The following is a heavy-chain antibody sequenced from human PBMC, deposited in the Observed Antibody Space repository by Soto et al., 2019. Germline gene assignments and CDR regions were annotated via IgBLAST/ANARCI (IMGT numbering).Heavy chain of an antibody. D-gene: IGHD3-3*01. J-gene: IGHJ6*02. CDR2: IKQDGSEK. Sequence: XESLRLSCAASGFTFSSYWMSWVRQAPGKGLEWVANIKQDGSEKYYVDSVKGRFTISRDNAKNSLYLQMNSLRAEDTAVYYCARDEYYDFWSGYLKYYGMDVWGQGTTVTVSS. CDR1: GFTFSSYW. V-gene: IGHV3-7*03. CDR3: ARDEYYDFWSGYLKYYGMDV.